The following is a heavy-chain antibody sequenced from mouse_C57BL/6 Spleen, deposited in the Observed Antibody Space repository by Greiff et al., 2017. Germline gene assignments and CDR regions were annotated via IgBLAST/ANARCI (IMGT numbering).Heavy chain of an antibody. J-gene: IGHJ3*01. CDR2: IYPGDGDT. CDR3: ARSNDYDSAWFAY. Sequence: VQLQQSGAELVKPGASGKISCKASGYAFGSSWRNWVKQRPGKGLGWIGQIYPGDGDTNYNGKFKGKATLTADKSSSTAYMQLSSLTSEDSAVYFCARSNDYDSAWFAYWGQGTLVTVSA. V-gene: IGHV1-80*01. D-gene: IGHD2-4*01. CDR1: GYAFGSSW.